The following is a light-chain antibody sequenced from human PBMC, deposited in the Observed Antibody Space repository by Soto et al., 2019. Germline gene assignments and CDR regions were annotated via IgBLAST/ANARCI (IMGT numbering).Light chain of an antibody. CDR1: PGISSY. CDR3: QQLNSYPPA. CDR2: SAS. Sequence: DIQLTQSPSFLSASVGDRVTITCRASPGISSYLAWYQQRPGKAPQLLIYSASTLQSGVPSRFSGSGSGTEFTLTISSLQPEDFATYYCQQLNSYPPALGGGTKVEIK. J-gene: IGKJ4*01. V-gene: IGKV1-9*01.